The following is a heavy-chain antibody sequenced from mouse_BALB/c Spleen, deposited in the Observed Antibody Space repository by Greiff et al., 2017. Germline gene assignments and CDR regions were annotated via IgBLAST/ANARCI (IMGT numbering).Heavy chain of an antibody. D-gene: IGHD1-2*01. Sequence: VQLQQSGAELAKPGASVKMSCKASGYTFTSYWMHWVNQRPGQGLEWIGYINPSTGYTEYNQKFKDKATLTADKSSSTAYMQLSSLTSEDSAVYYCARLLRLDYWGQGTTLTVSS. V-gene: IGHV1-7*01. J-gene: IGHJ2*01. CDR1: GYTFTSYW. CDR3: ARLLRLDY. CDR2: INPSTGYT.